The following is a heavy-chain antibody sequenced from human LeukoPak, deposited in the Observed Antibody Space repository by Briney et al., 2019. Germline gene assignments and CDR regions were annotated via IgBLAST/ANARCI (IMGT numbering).Heavy chain of an antibody. CDR1: GGSISSSNYH. J-gene: IGHJ5*02. V-gene: IGHV4-39*01. CDR2: IYYSGST. Sequence: PSETLSLTCTVSGGSISSSNYHWGWIRQPPGKGLEWIGSIYYSGSTYYNPSLKSRVTISVDTSKNQFSLKLTSVTAADTAVYYCARHPVIWPQYPSWGQGTLVTVSS. CDR3: ARHPVIWPQYPS. D-gene: IGHD5-24*01.